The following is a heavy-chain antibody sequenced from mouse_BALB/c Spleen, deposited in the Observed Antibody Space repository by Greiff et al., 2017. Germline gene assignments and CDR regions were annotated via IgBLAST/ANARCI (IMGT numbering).Heavy chain of an antibody. CDR3: ARRGIYYGNYFYAMDY. Sequence: VQLQQPGAELVKPGASVKLSCTASGYTFTSYWMHWVKQRPGQGLEWIGEIDPSDSYTNYNQKFKGKATLTVDKSSSTAYMQLSSLTSEDSAVYYCARRGIYYGNYFYAMDYWGQGTSVTVSS. V-gene: IGHV1-69*02. D-gene: IGHD2-1*01. CDR2: IDPSDSYT. CDR1: GYTFTSYW. J-gene: IGHJ4*01.